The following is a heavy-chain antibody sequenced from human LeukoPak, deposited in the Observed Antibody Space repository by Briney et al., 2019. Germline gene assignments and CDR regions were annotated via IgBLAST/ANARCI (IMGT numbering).Heavy chain of an antibody. D-gene: IGHD6-13*01. Sequence: PGGSLRLSCAASGFTFSSYAMSWVRQAPGKGLEWVSAISGSGGSTYYADSVKGRFTISRDNSKNTLYLQMNSLRAEDTAVYYCARDTLEYSSSWTYYFDYWGQGTLVTVSS. CDR2: ISGSGGST. CDR3: ARDTLEYSSSWTYYFDY. V-gene: IGHV3-23*01. CDR1: GFTFSSYA. J-gene: IGHJ4*02.